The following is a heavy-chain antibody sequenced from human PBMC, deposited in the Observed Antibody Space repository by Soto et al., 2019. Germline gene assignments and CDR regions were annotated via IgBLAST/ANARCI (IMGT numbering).Heavy chain of an antibody. CDR2: ISAYNGNT. CDR3: ARDAQYSSGWYNWFDP. V-gene: IGHV1-18*04. CDR1: GYTFTSYG. J-gene: IGHJ5*02. Sequence: VKVSCKASGYTFTSYGISWVRQAPGQGLEWMGWISAYNGNTNYAQKLQGRVTMTTDTSTSTAYMELRSLRSDDTAVYYCARDAQYSSGWYNWFDPWGQGTLVTVSS. D-gene: IGHD6-19*01.